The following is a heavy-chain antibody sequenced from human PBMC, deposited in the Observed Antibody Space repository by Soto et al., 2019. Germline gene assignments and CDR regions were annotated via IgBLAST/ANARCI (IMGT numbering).Heavy chain of an antibody. D-gene: IGHD2-15*01. V-gene: IGHV3-23*01. J-gene: IGHJ4*02. CDR1: EFTFSNYA. CDR3: AKAGGDCSGCSCCSGYFDY. CDR2: ISGSGGST. Sequence: EVQLLESGGDLVQPGGSLRLSCAAPEFTFSNYAMGWVRQAPGKGLEWVSVISGSGGSTYYADSVKGRFTISRDNSKNTLYLQMNSLRADGTAVYYCAKAGGDCSGCSCCSGYFDYWGQGTLVTVSS.